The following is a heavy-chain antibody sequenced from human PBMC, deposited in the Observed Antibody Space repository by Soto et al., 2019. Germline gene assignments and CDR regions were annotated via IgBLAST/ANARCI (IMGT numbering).Heavy chain of an antibody. V-gene: IGHV4-39*01. J-gene: IGHJ4*02. CDR1: GGSISSSSYY. Sequence: QLQLQESGPGLVKPSETLSLTCTVSGGSISSSSYYWGWIRQPPGKGLEWIGSIYYSGSTYYNPPLKSRVTISVDTSKNQFSLKLSSVTAADTAVYYCARQAGVAATGYFDYWGQGTLVTVSS. CDR3: ARQAGVAATGYFDY. CDR2: IYYSGST. D-gene: IGHD2-15*01.